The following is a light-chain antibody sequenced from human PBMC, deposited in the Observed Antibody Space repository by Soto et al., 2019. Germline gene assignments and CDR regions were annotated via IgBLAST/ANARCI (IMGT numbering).Light chain of an antibody. CDR1: QSISYW. CDR3: QQYSSYPVT. Sequence: DIQITQSPSTLSASVGDRVTITCRASQSISYWLAWYQQKPGKAPKLLIYKASSLGGGVPSRFSGSGSGTEFTLTISTLQPDDFATYYCQQYSSYPVTFVGGTKVDIK. J-gene: IGKJ4*01. V-gene: IGKV1-5*03. CDR2: KAS.